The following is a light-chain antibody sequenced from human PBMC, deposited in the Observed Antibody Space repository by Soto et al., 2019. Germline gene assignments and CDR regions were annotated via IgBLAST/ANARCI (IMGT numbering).Light chain of an antibody. CDR1: SSDIGGYNF. CDR2: EVT. Sequence: QSALTQPPSASGSPGQSVTISCTGTSSDIGGYNFVSWYQQFPGKAPKLIIYEVTKRPSGVPDRFSGSKSGNTASLTVSGLQTADEADYYCSSYGGSNNFVFGTGTKLTVL. J-gene: IGLJ1*01. V-gene: IGLV2-8*01. CDR3: SSYGGSNNFV.